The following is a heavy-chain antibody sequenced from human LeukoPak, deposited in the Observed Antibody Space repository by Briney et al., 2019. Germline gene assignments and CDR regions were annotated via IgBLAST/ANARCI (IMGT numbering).Heavy chain of an antibody. V-gene: IGHV1-2*02. J-gene: IGHJ4*02. CDR3: ASGVDGFLDY. Sequence: ASLTISCTASGYTFTGTTMHWVRHAPGQGLERMGWINPNSGGTNSAQKFHGRVTMTRDTSISTAYMEMSRLRSDATAVNYCASGVDGFLDYWRQGTLVTVSS. D-gene: IGHD4-17*01. CDR2: INPNSGGT. CDR1: GYTFTGTT.